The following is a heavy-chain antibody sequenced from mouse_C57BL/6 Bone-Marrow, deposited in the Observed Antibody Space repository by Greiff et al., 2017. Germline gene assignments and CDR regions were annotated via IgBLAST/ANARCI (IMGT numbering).Heavy chain of an antibody. V-gene: IGHV5-6*01. CDR1: GFTFSSYG. CDR3: ARHSWFAY. Sequence: EVKLVESGGDLVRTGGSLKLSCAASGFTFSSYGMSWVRQTPDKRLEWVATISSGGSYTYYPDSVKGRFTISRDNAKNTLYLQMSSLKSEDTAMYYCARHSWFAYWGQGTLVTVSA. J-gene: IGHJ3*01. CDR2: ISSGGSYT.